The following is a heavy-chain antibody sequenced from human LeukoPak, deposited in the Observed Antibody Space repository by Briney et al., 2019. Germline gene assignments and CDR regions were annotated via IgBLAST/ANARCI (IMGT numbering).Heavy chain of an antibody. CDR2: IKQDGSEK. V-gene: IGHV3-7*01. D-gene: IGHD3-16*02. CDR1: GFTLSSYW. Sequence: PGGSLILSCAASGFTLSSYWMSGVRQAPGKGLEGGANIKQDGSEKYYVVAVKGRFTISRDNAKNSLYLQMNSLRAEDTAVYYCASERLGELSFDYWGQGTLVTVSS. J-gene: IGHJ4*02. CDR3: ASERLGELSFDY.